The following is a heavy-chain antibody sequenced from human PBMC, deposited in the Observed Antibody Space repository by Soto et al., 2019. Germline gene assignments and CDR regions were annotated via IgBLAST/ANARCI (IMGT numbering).Heavy chain of an antibody. CDR3: ARDLAAGDP. Sequence: QVQLVQSGAEVKKPGASVKVSCKASGYTFTNYYIHCVRQAPGQVLDWIGIINPTSGSTNFAHKCQGSVALTYETSTPTVYMEMSGVGAEDTSVLYCARDLAAGDPWGQGTLVTVSS. J-gene: IGHJ5*02. D-gene: IGHD6-13*01. V-gene: IGHV1-46*01. CDR2: INPTSGST. CDR1: GYTFTNYY.